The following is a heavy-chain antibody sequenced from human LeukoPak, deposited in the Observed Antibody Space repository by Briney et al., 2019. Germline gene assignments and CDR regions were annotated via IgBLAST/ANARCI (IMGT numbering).Heavy chain of an antibody. CDR3: VRDGGGGYNQIDY. Sequence: GGSLRLSCAASGFTFKYYTMSWVRQAPGKGLEWVSTVSGTGDNTYYADSVKGRFTISRDNSKNTLYLQMNSLRTEDTAVYYCVRDGGGGYNQIDYWGQGTLVTVSS. CDR2: VSGTGDNT. J-gene: IGHJ4*02. CDR1: GFTFKYYT. V-gene: IGHV3-23*01. D-gene: IGHD5-24*01.